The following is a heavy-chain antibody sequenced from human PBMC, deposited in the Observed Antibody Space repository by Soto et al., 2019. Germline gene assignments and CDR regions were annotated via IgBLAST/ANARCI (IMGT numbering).Heavy chain of an antibody. J-gene: IGHJ4*02. V-gene: IGHV3-33*01. Sequence: QVQLVESGGGVVQPGRSLRLSCAASGFTFSSYGMHWVRQAPGKGLEWVAVIWYDGSNKYYADSVKGRFTISRDNSKNTLYLQMNSLRAEDTAVYYCARGTVTADYFGYWGQGTLVTVSS. D-gene: IGHD4-17*01. CDR2: IWYDGSNK. CDR3: ARGTVTADYFGY. CDR1: GFTFSSYG.